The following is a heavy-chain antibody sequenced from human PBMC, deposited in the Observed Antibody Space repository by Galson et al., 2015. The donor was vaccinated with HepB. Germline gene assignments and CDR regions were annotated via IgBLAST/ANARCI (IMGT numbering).Heavy chain of an antibody. V-gene: IGHV3-7*03. J-gene: IGHJ4*02. Sequence: SLRLSCAASGFSFSNYWMSWVRQAPGKGLEWVANIKQDGSEKYYVDSVKGRFTISRDNAKNSLYLQMNSLSAEDTAVYYCARDRCTSTSCFFDYWGQGTLVTVSS. CDR3: ARDRCTSTSCFFDY. D-gene: IGHD2-2*01. CDR2: IKQDGSEK. CDR1: GFSFSNYW.